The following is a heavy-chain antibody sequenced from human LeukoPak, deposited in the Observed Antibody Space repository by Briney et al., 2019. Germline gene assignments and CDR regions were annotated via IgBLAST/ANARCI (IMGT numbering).Heavy chain of an antibody. CDR2: ISYDGSNK. Sequence: QPGRSLRLSCAPSGFTFSSYGMHWVRQAPGKGLEWVAVISYDGSNKYYADSVKGRFTISRDNSKNTLYLQMNSLRVEDTAVYYCAKRWSGYLGDYWGQGTLVTVSS. CDR1: GFTFSSYG. J-gene: IGHJ4*02. D-gene: IGHD3-3*01. CDR3: AKRWSGYLGDY. V-gene: IGHV3-30*18.